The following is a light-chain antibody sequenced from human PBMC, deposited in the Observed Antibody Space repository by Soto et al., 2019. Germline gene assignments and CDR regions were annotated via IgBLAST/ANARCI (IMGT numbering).Light chain of an antibody. Sequence: ESVLRQCPDTMSLYKGERATLSCRASQSVGNNFLAWYQQKPGQAPTLLIYDASSRASGLPDRFSGSGSETDFTLTVSRLELEDFAVYFCHQYGTSPQTFGQGTKVDIK. CDR3: HQYGTSPQT. CDR2: DAS. J-gene: IGKJ1*01. V-gene: IGKV3-20*01. CDR1: QSVGNNF.